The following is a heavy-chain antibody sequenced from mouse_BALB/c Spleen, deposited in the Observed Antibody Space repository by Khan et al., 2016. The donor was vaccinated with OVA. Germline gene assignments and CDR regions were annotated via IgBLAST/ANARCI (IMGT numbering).Heavy chain of an antibody. CDR2: IKGNGGTT. V-gene: IGHV5-6-2*01. CDR3: ARHYGYDVELAY. J-gene: IGHJ3*01. D-gene: IGHD2-2*01. CDR1: GFSFSSYY. Sequence: EVKLVESGGGLVKLGGSLKLSCAASGFSFSSYYMSWVRQTPEKRLELVAAIKGNGGTTYYTETVKGRFTISRDNAKNTLYPQLSSLKYEDTALYYCARHYGYDVELAYWGQGTLVTVSA.